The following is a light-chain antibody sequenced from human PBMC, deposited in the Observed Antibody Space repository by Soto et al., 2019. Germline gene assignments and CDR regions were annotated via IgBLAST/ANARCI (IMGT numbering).Light chain of an antibody. Sequence: ESVLTHSPATLSLSPGERATLSCSASPSVSNSLAWYQHKPGQAPRLLIYDASNRATGVPTRFSGSGSGTDFTLTISSLEPEDFAVYYCQQRNKWPPVTFGGGTKVDIK. V-gene: IGKV3-11*01. CDR1: PSVSNS. CDR2: DAS. J-gene: IGKJ4*01. CDR3: QQRNKWPPVT.